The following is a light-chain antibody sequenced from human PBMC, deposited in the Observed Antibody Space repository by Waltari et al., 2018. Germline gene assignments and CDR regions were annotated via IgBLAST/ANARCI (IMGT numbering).Light chain of an antibody. V-gene: IGKV1-16*02. CDR3: QQYDSYPHT. CDR1: QGIDNY. J-gene: IGKJ2*01. Sequence: DIQMTQSPSSLSASVGDSITITCRASQGIDNYLAWFQQKPGKAPQSLIYAPSTLQSGVPSKFSGSGFGTDFTLTINGLQPEDFATYFCQQYDSYPHTFGQGTRLEVK. CDR2: APS.